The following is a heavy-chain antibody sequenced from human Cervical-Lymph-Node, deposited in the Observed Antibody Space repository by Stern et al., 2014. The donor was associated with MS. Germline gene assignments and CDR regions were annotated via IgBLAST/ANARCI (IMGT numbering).Heavy chain of an antibody. Sequence: EVQLVESGGGLVKPGGSLRLSCAASGFTFSNAWMSWVRQAPGKGLEWVGRITSKTDGGATDYAAPVKGRCTISRDDSKNTLYLQMNSLKTEDTAVYYCTTEPAAIPRLAAAGTHYWGQGTLVTVSS. J-gene: IGHJ4*02. CDR2: ITSKTDGGAT. V-gene: IGHV3-15*01. CDR3: TTEPAAIPRLAAAGTHY. CDR1: GFTFSNAW. D-gene: IGHD6-13*01.